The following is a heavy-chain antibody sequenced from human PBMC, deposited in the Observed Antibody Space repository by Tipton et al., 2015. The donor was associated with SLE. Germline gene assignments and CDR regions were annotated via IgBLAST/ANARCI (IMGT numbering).Heavy chain of an antibody. Sequence: TLSLTCSVSGASISTYYWGWIRQAPGKGLEWVGCMRRGGRTDYNPSLQSRVAMSVDTSKNQLSIDLNSVTAAGTAVYYCATGGGDSSSCQDFDRWGQGTLVTVSS. V-gene: IGHV4-4*07. CDR1: GASISTYY. D-gene: IGHD6-13*01. CDR3: ATGGGDSSSCQDFDR. CDR2: MRRGGRT. J-gene: IGHJ4*02.